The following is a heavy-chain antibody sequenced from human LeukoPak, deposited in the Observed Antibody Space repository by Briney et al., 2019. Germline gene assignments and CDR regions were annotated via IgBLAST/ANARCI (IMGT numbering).Heavy chain of an antibody. V-gene: IGHV3-23*01. CDR1: GFTFSSYA. D-gene: IGHD3-10*01. CDR2: ISGSGGST. J-gene: IGHJ4*02. CDR3: AKDGLYYYGSGSLRRPEEGFDY. Sequence: GGSLRLSCAASGFTFSSYAMSWVRQAPGKGLEWVSAISGSGGSTYYADSVKGRFTISRDNSKNTLYLQMNSLRAEDTAVYYCAKDGLYYYGSGSLRRPEEGFDYWGQGTLVTVSS.